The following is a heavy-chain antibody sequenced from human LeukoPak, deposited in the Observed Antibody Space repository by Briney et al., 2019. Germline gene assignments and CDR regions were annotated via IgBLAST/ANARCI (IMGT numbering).Heavy chain of an antibody. J-gene: IGHJ6*03. CDR2: TYTSGST. V-gene: IGHV4-4*07. Sequence: SETLSLTCTVSGGSISSYYWSWIRQPAGKGLEWIGRTYTSGSTNYNPSLKSRVTMSVDTSKNQFSLKLSSVTAEDTAVYYCARGALSRSFYSYYYMDVWGKGTTVTVSS. D-gene: IGHD3-16*02. CDR3: ARGALSRSFYSYYYMDV. CDR1: GGSISSYY.